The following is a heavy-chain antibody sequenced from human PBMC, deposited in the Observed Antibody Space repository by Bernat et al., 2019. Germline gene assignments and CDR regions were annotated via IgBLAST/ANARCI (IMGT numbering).Heavy chain of an antibody. J-gene: IGHJ4*02. D-gene: IGHD5-18*01. CDR1: GFTFSSYG. Sequence: QVQLVESGGGVVQPGRSLRLSCAASGFTFSSYGIYWVRQTPGTGLEWVAVISYDGSNKYYADSVKGRFTISRDNSKNTLYLQMNSLRAEDTAVYYCAREGGYSYGYSGSFDYWGQGTLVTVSS. CDR2: ISYDGSNK. CDR3: AREGGYSYGYSGSFDY. V-gene: IGHV3-30*03.